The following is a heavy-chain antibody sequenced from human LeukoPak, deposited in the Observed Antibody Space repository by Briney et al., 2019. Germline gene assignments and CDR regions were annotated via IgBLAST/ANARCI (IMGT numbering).Heavy chain of an antibody. J-gene: IGHJ6*02. CDR1: GYTFTSYY. V-gene: IGHV1-46*01. Sequence: GASVKVSCKAPGYTFTSYYMHWVRQAPGQGLEWMGIINPSGGSTSYAQKFQGRVTMTRDTSTSTVYMELSSLRSEDTAVYYCARDSLAAQGMDVWGQGTTVTVSS. CDR3: ARDSLAAQGMDV. D-gene: IGHD6-6*01. CDR2: INPSGGST.